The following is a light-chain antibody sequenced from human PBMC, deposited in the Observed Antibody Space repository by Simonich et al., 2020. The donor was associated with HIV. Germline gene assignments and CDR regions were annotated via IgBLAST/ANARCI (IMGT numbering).Light chain of an antibody. V-gene: IGKV1-9*01. CDR1: QGISSY. CDR2: AAS. J-gene: IGKJ2*01. Sequence: IQLTQSPSFLSASVGDRVTITCRASQGISSYLAWYQQQPGKAPKLLIYAASTLQSGVPSRFSGSGSGTEFTLTISSLQPEDFATYYCLQDYNLYTFGQGTKLEIK. CDR3: LQDYNLYT.